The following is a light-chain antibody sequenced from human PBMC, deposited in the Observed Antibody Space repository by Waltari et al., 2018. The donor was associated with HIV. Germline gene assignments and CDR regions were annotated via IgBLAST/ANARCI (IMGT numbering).Light chain of an antibody. J-gene: IGLJ1*01. CDR2: EVS. Sequence: QSALTQPASVSGSPGQSITISCTGTSSDLGSYDLVSWYQQHPGKAPTVMIYEVSKRPSGFSNRFSGAKSGNTASLIISGLQAEDEADYYCCSYASGSTFVFGTGTKVTVL. V-gene: IGLV2-23*02. CDR3: CSYASGSTFV. CDR1: SSDLGSYDL.